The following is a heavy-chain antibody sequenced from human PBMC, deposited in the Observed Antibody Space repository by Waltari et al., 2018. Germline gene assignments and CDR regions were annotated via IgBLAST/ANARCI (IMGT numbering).Heavy chain of an antibody. V-gene: IGHV3-74*01. CDR1: DFTFRSSW. D-gene: IGHD1-26*01. Sequence: EVQLVESGGGLVQPGGSPRLSCAASDFTFRSSWMYWVRPAPGKGPVWVSRINTDGSSTTYADSVRGRFTISRDNAKDTLYLQMNSLRAEDTAVYYCARIVGAPPYYFDYWGQGTLVTVSS. J-gene: IGHJ4*02. CDR2: INTDGSST. CDR3: ARIVGAPPYYFDY.